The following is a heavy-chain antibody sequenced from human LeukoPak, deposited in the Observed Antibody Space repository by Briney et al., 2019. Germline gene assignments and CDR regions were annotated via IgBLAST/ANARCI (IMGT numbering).Heavy chain of an antibody. D-gene: IGHD3-10*01. CDR3: ARDLIGFGELLYGPDAFDI. Sequence: PGGSLRLSCAASGFTFSSYEMNWVRQAPGKGLEWVSYISSSGSTIYYADSVKGRFTISRDNAKNSLYLQMNSLRAEDTAVYYRARDLIGFGELLYGPDAFDIWGQGTMVTVSS. V-gene: IGHV3-48*03. CDR1: GFTFSSYE. CDR2: ISSSGSTI. J-gene: IGHJ3*02.